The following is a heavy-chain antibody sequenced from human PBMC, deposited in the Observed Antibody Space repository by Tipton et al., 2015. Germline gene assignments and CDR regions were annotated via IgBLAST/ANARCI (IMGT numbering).Heavy chain of an antibody. CDR2: INGGGGNT. Sequence: GSLRLSCAASGFTVSSNYMSWVRQAPGKGLEWVSAINGGGGNTDYADSLKGRFTISRDNSKNTLYLQMSSLGAEDTAVYYCARDLDSGYDYHFYYYGMDVWGQGTTVTVSS. J-gene: IGHJ6*02. D-gene: IGHD5-12*01. CDR1: GFTVSSNY. V-gene: IGHV3-23*01. CDR3: ARDLDSGYDYHFYYYGMDV.